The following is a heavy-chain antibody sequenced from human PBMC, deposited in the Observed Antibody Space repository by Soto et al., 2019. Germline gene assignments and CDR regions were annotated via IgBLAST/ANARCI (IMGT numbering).Heavy chain of an antibody. J-gene: IGHJ6*02. D-gene: IGHD3-22*01. V-gene: IGHV5-51*01. CDR1: GYSFTSYW. CDR3: ARLRSGYYDSSGNYYYYGMDV. Sequence: GESLKISCNGSGYSFTSYWICWVRQMPWKGLEWMGIIYPGDSDTRHSPSFQGQVTISADKSISTAYLQWSSLKASDTAMYYCARLRSGYYDSSGNYYYYGMDVWGQGTTVTVSS. CDR2: IYPGDSDT.